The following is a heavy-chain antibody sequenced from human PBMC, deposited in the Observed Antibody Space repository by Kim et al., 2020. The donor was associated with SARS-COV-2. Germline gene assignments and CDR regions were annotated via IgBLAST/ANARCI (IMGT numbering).Heavy chain of an antibody. CDR3: ARVNLRLWFGELSQGWFDP. Sequence: SETLSLTCTVSGYSISSGYYWGWIRQPPGKGLEWIGSIYHSGSTYYNPSLKSRVTISVDTSKNQFSLKLSSVTAADTAVYYCARVNLRLWFGELSQGWFDPWGQGTLVTVSS. D-gene: IGHD3-10*01. V-gene: IGHV4-38-2*02. CDR2: IYHSGST. J-gene: IGHJ5*02. CDR1: GYSISSGYY.